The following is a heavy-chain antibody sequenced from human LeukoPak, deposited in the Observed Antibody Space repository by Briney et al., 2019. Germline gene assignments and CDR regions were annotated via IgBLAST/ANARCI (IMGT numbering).Heavy chain of an antibody. Sequence: SETLSLTCAISGGSISSIHWWSWVRQPPGKGLEWIGEIHHSGSTNYNPSLKSRVTISVDKFKNQFSLKLSSVTAADTAVYYCASKLTAVAGYFDCWGQGTLVTVSS. J-gene: IGHJ4*02. CDR2: IHHSGST. CDR3: ASKLTAVAGYFDC. CDR1: GGSISSIHW. D-gene: IGHD6-19*01. V-gene: IGHV4-4*02.